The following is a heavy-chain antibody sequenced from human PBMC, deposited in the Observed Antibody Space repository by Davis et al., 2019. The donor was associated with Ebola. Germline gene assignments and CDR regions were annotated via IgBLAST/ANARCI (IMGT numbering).Heavy chain of an antibody. CDR1: RESFSGDY. CDR3: ARKQYQLPFDD. CDR2: IHHTGST. Sequence: PSETLSLTCAVYRESFSGDYWTWTRQSPGKGLEWIAYIHHTGSTYYSPSLKSRVTISMDTSKNQFSLTLTSVTVADTALYYCARKQYQLPFDDWGQGTLVTVSS. J-gene: IGHJ4*02. V-gene: IGHV4-34*01. D-gene: IGHD2-2*01.